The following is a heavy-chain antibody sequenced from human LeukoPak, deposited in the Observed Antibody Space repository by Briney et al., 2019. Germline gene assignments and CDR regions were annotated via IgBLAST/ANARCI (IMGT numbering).Heavy chain of an antibody. CDR2: ISSSGSDI. Sequence: PGGSLRLSCEASGFTFTTYSMTWVRQAPGKGLEWVSYISSSGSDIYYADSVKGRFTISRDNAKNSLYLHMNSLRAEDTAVYYCARERWGTGTTNYWGQGTLVTVSS. D-gene: IGHD1-7*01. J-gene: IGHJ4*02. CDR3: ARERWGTGTTNY. CDR1: GFTFTTYS. V-gene: IGHV3-21*05.